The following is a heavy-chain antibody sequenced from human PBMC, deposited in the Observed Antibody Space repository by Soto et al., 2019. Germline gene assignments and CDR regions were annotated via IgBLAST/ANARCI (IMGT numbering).Heavy chain of an antibody. D-gene: IGHD4-17*01. CDR2: IRSKANSYAT. CDR1: GFTFSGSA. Sequence: EVQLVESGGGLVQPGGSLKLSCAASGFTFSGSAMHWVRQASGKGLEWVGRIRSKANSYATAYAASVKGRFTISRDDSKTTAYLKMNSLKTEDTAVYYCTMPTVTTWGYWGQGTLGTVSS. J-gene: IGHJ4*02. V-gene: IGHV3-73*01. CDR3: TMPTVTTWGY.